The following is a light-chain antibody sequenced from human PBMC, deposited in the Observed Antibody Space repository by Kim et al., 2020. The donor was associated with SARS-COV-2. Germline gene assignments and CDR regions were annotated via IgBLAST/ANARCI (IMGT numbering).Light chain of an antibody. CDR2: DTS. CDR3: QERTNWPPGA. Sequence: EVVLTQSPATLSLSPGERATLSCRASQNVDKYLAWYQQRPGQAPRLLFYDTSKRATDIPARFSASGSGTDFTLIISSLEPEDFAVYYCQERTNWPPGAFGGGTKVDIK. V-gene: IGKV3-11*01. J-gene: IGKJ4*01. CDR1: QNVDKY.